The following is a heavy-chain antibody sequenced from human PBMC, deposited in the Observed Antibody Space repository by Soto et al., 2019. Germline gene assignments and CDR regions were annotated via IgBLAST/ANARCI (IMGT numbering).Heavy chain of an antibody. CDR2: ISHDGSEK. J-gene: IGHJ5*02. CDR1: GFTFSNYG. D-gene: IGHD3-3*02. CDR3: VRDLNVPQFSA. Sequence: QVQLVESGGVVVQPGRSLRLSCAASGFTFSNYGMHWVRQAPGRGLEWVTTISHDGSEKFYADSVKGRFPISRDDSKNTLYVQMNSLRIEDTAVYYCVRDLNVPQFSAWGQGTLVTVSS. V-gene: IGHV3-30*03.